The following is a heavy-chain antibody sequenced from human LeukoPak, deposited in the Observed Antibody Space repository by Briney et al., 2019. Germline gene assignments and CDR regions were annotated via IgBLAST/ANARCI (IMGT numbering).Heavy chain of an antibody. Sequence: PGASLRLSCAASGFTFSSYAMSWVRQAPGKGLEWVSAISGSGGSTYYADSVKGRFTISRDNSKNTLYLQMNSLRAEDTAVYYCAKWKLERQTIHFDYWAREPWSPSPQ. J-gene: IGHJ4*02. CDR2: ISGSGGST. V-gene: IGHV3-23*01. CDR1: GFTFSSYA. CDR3: AKWKLERQTIHFDY. D-gene: IGHD1-1*01.